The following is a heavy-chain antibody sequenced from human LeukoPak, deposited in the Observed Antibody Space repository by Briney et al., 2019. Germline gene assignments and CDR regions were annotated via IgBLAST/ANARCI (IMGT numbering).Heavy chain of an antibody. Sequence: SETLSLPCTVSGGSISSYYWSWIRQPAGEGLEWIGRIYTSGRTNYNPSLKSRVTMSVDTSKNQFSLKLSSVTAADTAVYYCARDVGAHDYWGQGTLVTVSS. CDR3: ARDVGAHDY. V-gene: IGHV4-4*07. CDR2: IYTSGRT. CDR1: GGSISSYY. J-gene: IGHJ4*02. D-gene: IGHD1-26*01.